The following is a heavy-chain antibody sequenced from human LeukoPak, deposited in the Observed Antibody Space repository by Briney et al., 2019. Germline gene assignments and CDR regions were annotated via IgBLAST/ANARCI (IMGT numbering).Heavy chain of an antibody. D-gene: IGHD2-21*01. J-gene: IGHJ3*02. V-gene: IGHV3-73*01. CDR1: GFTFCGSA. CDR3: TSTILSAILGDAFDI. Sequence: QAGGSLRLSCAASGFTFCGSAMHWVRQASGKGLEWVGPIRSKANSYATAYAASGKGRFTISRDDSKNTAYLQMNSLKTEDTAVYYCTSTILSAILGDAFDIWGQGTMVTVSS. CDR2: IRSKANSYAT.